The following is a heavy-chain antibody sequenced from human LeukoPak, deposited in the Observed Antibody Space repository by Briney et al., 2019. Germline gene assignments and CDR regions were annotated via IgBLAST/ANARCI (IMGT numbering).Heavy chain of an antibody. Sequence: SETLSLTCAVYGGSFSGYYWSWIRQPPGKGLEWIGEINHSGSTNYNPPLKSRVTISVDTSKNQFSLKLSSVTAADTAVYYCARKQGYRTSDDAFDIWGQGTMVTVSS. J-gene: IGHJ3*02. CDR3: ARKQGYRTSDDAFDI. V-gene: IGHV4-34*01. CDR1: GGSFSGYY. CDR2: INHSGST. D-gene: IGHD5-18*01.